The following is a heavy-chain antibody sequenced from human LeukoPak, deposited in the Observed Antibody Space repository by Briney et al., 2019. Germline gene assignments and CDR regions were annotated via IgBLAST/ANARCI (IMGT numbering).Heavy chain of an antibody. Sequence: SETLSLTCTVSGGSISSYYWSWIRQPPGKGLEWIGYIYYSGSTDYNPSLKSRVTISVETSKNRFSLKLSSVTAADTAVYYCARGGSYLSAFDIWGQGTMVTVSS. V-gene: IGHV4-59*01. CDR3: ARGGSYLSAFDI. CDR1: GGSISSYY. D-gene: IGHD1-26*01. CDR2: IYYSGST. J-gene: IGHJ3*02.